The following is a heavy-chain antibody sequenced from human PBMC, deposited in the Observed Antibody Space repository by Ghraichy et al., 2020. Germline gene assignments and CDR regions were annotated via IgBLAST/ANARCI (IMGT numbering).Heavy chain of an antibody. Sequence: ASVKVSCKASGYTFTTHDISWVRQAPGQGLEWMGWISGRNGATNYAQKLQGRVTTTTDTSTNTAYMELRSLRSDDTAVYYCVRGGAAAGYDYWGQGTLVTVSS. V-gene: IGHV1-18*04. CDR2: ISGRNGAT. CDR3: VRGGAAAGYDY. J-gene: IGHJ4*02. D-gene: IGHD6-13*01. CDR1: GYTFTTHD.